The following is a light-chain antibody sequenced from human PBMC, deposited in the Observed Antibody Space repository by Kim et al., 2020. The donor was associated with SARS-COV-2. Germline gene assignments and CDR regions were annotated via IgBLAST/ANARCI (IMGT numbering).Light chain of an antibody. CDR2: EVT. V-gene: IGLV2-8*01. CDR1: SSDVGGYNY. CDR3: SSYAGSNNLV. Sequence: GQAITISCTGTSSDVGGYNYVSSYQQPPGKAPKLMIYEVTKRPSGVPDRFSGSKSGNTASLTVSGLQAEDEADYYCSSYAGSNNLVFGGGTQLTVL. J-gene: IGLJ2*01.